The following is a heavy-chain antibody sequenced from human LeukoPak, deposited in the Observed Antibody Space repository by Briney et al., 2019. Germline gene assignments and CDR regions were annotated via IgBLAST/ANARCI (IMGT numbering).Heavy chain of an antibody. V-gene: IGHV1-69*13. CDR1: RGTLSSYA. CDR3: ARVRGHYYDSNWFDP. J-gene: IGHJ5*02. Sequence: SVKLSCKASRGTLSSYAISWVRQAPGQGLEGMGGIIPIFGTANYAQKFQGRVTITADESTSTAYMELSSLRSEDTAVYYCARVRGHYYDSNWFDPWGQGTLVTVSS. D-gene: IGHD3-22*01. CDR2: IIPIFGTA.